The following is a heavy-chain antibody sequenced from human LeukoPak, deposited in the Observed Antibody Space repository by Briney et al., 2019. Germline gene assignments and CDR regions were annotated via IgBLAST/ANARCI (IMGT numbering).Heavy chain of an antibody. D-gene: IGHD4-23*01. Sequence: SETLSLTCTVSGVSISSSSYYWGWIRQPPGKGLEWIGSIYYSGSTYYNPSLKSRVTISVDTSKNQFSLKLSSVTAADTAVYYCARVNKIYGGNSEYHFDYWGQGTLVTVSS. J-gene: IGHJ4*02. V-gene: IGHV4-39*01. CDR1: GVSISSSSYY. CDR2: IYYSGST. CDR3: ARVNKIYGGNSEYHFDY.